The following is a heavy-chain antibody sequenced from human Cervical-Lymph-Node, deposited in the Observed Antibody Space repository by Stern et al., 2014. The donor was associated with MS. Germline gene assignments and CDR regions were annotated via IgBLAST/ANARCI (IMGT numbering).Heavy chain of an antibody. CDR3: ARGSTGPVVTAIPDY. D-gene: IGHD2-21*02. CDR2: ISNRGEYT. V-gene: IGHV3-11*06. J-gene: IGHJ4*02. CDR1: GFNFGDYY. Sequence: VQLVESGGGLVKPGGSLRLSCVASGFNFGDYYMTWIRQAPGKGLEWVXFISNRGEYTNKIDAVRGRFSISRDNAKNSLYLQMNSLQGEDTAVYYCARGSTGPVVTAIPDYWGQGTLVTVSS.